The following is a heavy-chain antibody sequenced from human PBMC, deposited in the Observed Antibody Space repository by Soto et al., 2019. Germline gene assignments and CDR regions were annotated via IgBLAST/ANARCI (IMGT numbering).Heavy chain of an antibody. CDR3: ARDLPRRPAIYYYYYYGMDV. V-gene: IGHV1-69*01. D-gene: IGHD2-21*02. CDR1: GGTFSSYA. Sequence: QVQLVQSGAEVKKPGSSVKVSCKASGGTFSSYAISWVRQAPGQGLEWMGGIIPIFGTANYAQKFQGRVTITADESTITAYMELSSLRSEDTAVYYCARDLPRRPAIYYYYYYGMDVWGQGTTVTVSS. CDR2: IIPIFGTA. J-gene: IGHJ6*02.